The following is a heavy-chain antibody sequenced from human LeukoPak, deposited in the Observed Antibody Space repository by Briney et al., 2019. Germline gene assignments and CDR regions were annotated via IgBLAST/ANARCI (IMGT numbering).Heavy chain of an antibody. CDR2: IYHSGST. D-gene: IGHD6-6*01. Sequence: SETLSLTCTVSGYSISSGYYWGWIRQPPGKGLEWIGSIYHSGSTYYNPSLKSRVTISVDTSKNQFSLKLSSVTAADTAVYYCARVLYEQPVKVDWLDPWGQGTLVTVSS. CDR3: ARVLYEQPVKVDWLDP. CDR1: GYSISSGYY. V-gene: IGHV4-38-2*02. J-gene: IGHJ5*02.